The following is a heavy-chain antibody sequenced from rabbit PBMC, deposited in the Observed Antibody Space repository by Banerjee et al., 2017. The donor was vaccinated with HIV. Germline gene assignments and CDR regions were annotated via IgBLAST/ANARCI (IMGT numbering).Heavy chain of an antibody. CDR1: EFDLITYG. V-gene: IGHV1S7*01. D-gene: IGHD4-2*01. CDR2: IDPLFGTT. Sequence: QQLVESGGGLVQPGGSLKLSCKASEFDLITYGMSWVRQPPGKGLEWIGYIDPLFGTTYYANWVNGRFTISSHNAQNTLYLQLNSLTAADTATFFCVRGRAGSAYNLWGPGTLVTVS. J-gene: IGHJ4*01. CDR3: VRGRAGSAYNL.